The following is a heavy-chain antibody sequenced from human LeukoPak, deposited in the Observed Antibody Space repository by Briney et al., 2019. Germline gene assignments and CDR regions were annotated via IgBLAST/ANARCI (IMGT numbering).Heavy chain of an antibody. D-gene: IGHD3-10*01. CDR3: ARGGFGELLYDYYYYYMDV. CDR1: GYTFTSYG. V-gene: IGHV1-18*01. J-gene: IGHJ6*03. Sequence: ASVTLSFKASGYTFTSYGVNWVRQAPGQGLEWMGWISAYNGNTNYAQKLQGRVTMTTDTSTSTAYMELRSLRSDDTAVYYCARGGFGELLYDYYYYYMDVWGKGTTVTVSS. CDR2: ISAYNGNT.